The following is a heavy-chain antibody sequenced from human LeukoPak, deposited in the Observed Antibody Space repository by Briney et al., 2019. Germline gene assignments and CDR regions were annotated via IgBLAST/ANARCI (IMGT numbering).Heavy chain of an antibody. CDR2: IYYSGST. CDR3: ARYTIFEFDP. V-gene: IGHV4-59*01. J-gene: IGHJ5*02. Sequence: SETLSLTCTVSGGSISSYYLSWIRQPPGKGLEWIGYIYYSGSTNYNPSLKSRVTISVDTSKNQFSLKLSSVTAADTGVYYCARYTIFEFDPWGQGTLVTVSS. CDR1: GGSISSYY. D-gene: IGHD3-3*01.